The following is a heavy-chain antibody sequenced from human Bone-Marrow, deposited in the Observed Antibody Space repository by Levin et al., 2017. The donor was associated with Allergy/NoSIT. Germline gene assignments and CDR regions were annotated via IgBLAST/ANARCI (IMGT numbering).Heavy chain of an antibody. CDR3: AKAAVAGADWMGYYFYMDV. J-gene: IGHJ6*03. V-gene: IGHV3-30*18. CDR2: ISYDGSNK. CDR1: GFTFSSYG. Sequence: GESLKISCAASGFTFSSYGMDWVRQAPGKGLEWVALISYDGSNKYYADSVKGRFTISRDNSKNTLYLQMNSLRAEDTAVYYCAKAAVAGADWMGYYFYMDVWGKGTTVTVSS. D-gene: IGHD6-19*01.